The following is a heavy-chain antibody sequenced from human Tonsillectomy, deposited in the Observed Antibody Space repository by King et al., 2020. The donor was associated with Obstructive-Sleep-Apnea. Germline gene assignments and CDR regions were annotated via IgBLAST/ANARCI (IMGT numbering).Heavy chain of an antibody. CDR1: GFTFSTYT. V-gene: IGHV3-21*01. D-gene: IGHD2-21*02. CDR3: ARNLFVGDLYYYYAMDV. Sequence: VQRVESGGGRVKPGGSLRLSCTASGFTFSTYTMKWVRQAPGKGREGGSSISSSTCYMYYADAVKGGFTISRDNAKNSLYLQMNSLRAGDKAAYYCARNLFVGDLYYYYAMDVWGQGTTVTVSS. J-gene: IGHJ6*02. CDR2: ISSSTCYM.